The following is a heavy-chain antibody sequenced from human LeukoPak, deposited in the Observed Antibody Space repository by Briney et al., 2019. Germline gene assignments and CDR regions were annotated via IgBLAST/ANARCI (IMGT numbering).Heavy chain of an antibody. Sequence: GEALKIFCKGSGYSFTNHYIGWVRLMPGKSLEWMGIIYPGDSDTRYSPSIQGQVTISADKSISTAYLQWSSLKASDTAMYYCARRGYGSGNYYYPNWGQGTLVTVSS. CDR1: GYSFTNHY. D-gene: IGHD3-10*01. CDR3: ARRGYGSGNYYYPN. J-gene: IGHJ4*02. V-gene: IGHV5-51*01. CDR2: IYPGDSDT.